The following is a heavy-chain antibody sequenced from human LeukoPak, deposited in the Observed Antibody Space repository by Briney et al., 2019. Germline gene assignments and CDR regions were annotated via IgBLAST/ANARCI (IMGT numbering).Heavy chain of an antibody. J-gene: IGHJ3*02. Sequence: PSQTLSLTCTVSGGSISSGSYYWSWIRQPAGKGLEWIGRIYTSGSTNYNPSLKSRVTISVDTSKNQFSLKLSSVTAADTAVYYCARDRAAAFDIWGQGTMVTVSS. CDR1: GGSISSGSYY. V-gene: IGHV4-61*02. D-gene: IGHD6-13*01. CDR3: ARDRAAAFDI. CDR2: IYTSGST.